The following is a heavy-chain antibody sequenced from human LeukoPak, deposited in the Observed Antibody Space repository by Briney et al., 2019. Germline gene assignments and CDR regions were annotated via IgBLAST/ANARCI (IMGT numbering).Heavy chain of an antibody. CDR3: ARAPYGSGSSDAFDI. Sequence: GGSLRLSCAASGFTFSSYAMSWVRQAPGKGLEWVSAISGSGGSTYYADSVKGRFTISRDNSKNTLYLQMNSLRAEDTAVYYCARAPYGSGSSDAFDIWGQGTMVTVSS. V-gene: IGHV3-23*01. CDR2: ISGSGGST. J-gene: IGHJ3*02. D-gene: IGHD3-10*01. CDR1: GFTFSSYA.